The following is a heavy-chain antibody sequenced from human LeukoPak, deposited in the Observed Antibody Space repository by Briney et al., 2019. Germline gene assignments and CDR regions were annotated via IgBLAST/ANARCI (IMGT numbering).Heavy chain of an antibody. CDR1: GYTFNTYG. V-gene: IGHV1-18*01. CDR3: LRDAQRPRLTPDY. J-gene: IGHJ4*02. D-gene: IGHD6-25*01. CDR2: ISTYNGEI. Sequence: GASVKVSCKASGYTFNTYGISWVRQAPGQGLEWMGWISTYNGEINYVQNLQGRVTMTTDTSTSTAYMELMSLRSDDTAVYYCLRDAQRPRLTPDYWGQGTLVTVSS.